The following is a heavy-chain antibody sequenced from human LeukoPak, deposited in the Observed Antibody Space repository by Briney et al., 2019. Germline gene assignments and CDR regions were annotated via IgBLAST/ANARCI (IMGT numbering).Heavy chain of an antibody. Sequence: ASVKVSCKASGYTFTGYYLHWVRQAAGQGLEWRGRINCNSGRSNYAQKFQGRVTMTRDTSINTVYMVLSSLRFDDTAFYYCARADDTRGGNWFDPWGQGTLVTVSS. CDR1: GYTFTGYY. V-gene: IGHV1-2*06. CDR3: ARADDTRGGNWFDP. J-gene: IGHJ5*02. CDR2: INCNSGRS. D-gene: IGHD3-22*01.